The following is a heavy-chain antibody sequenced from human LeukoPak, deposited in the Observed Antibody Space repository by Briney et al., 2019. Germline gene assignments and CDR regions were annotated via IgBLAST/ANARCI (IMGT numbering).Heavy chain of an antibody. Sequence: GSLRLSCAASGFTFSTYAMSWVRQAPGKGLEWVSSISGSGGSTYYADSVKGRSTISRDNSKNTLYLQMNSLRAEDTAVYYCAKANYNSFYFDYWSQGTLVTVSS. CDR3: AKANYNSFYFDY. J-gene: IGHJ4*02. D-gene: IGHD5-24*01. CDR2: ISGSGGST. CDR1: GFTFSTYA. V-gene: IGHV3-23*01.